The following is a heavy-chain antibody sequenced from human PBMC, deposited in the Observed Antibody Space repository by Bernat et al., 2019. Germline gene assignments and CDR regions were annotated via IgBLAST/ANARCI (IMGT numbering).Heavy chain of an antibody. Sequence: QVQLQQWGAGLLKPSETLSLSCAVYGGSFSGYYWSWIRQPPGKGLEWIGEINHSGSANYNPSLKSRVTIAVDTSKNQFSLELSSVTAADTAVYYCARVHYYGSGRGLIDAWGQGTLVTVSS. CDR3: ARVHYYGSGRGLIDA. CDR1: GGSFSGYY. J-gene: IGHJ5*02. CDR2: INHSGSA. V-gene: IGHV4-34*01. D-gene: IGHD3-10*01.